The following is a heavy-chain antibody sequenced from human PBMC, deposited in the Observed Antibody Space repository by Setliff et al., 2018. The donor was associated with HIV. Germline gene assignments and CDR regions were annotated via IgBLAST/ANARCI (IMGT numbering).Heavy chain of an antibody. Sequence: PGGSLRLSCAASGFTFSDCYMSWIRQAPGKGLEWVSYISSSGSTIYYADSVKGRFTISRDNAKNSLYLQMNRLRAEDTAVYYCAKDVLYYYDSSGYYGFDYWGQGTLVTVSS. CDR1: GFTFSDCY. CDR2: ISSSGSTI. V-gene: IGHV3-11*04. D-gene: IGHD3-22*01. CDR3: AKDVLYYYDSSGYYGFDY. J-gene: IGHJ4*02.